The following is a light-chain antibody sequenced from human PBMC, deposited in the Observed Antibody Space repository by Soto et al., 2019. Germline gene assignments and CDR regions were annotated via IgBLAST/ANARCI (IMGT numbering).Light chain of an antibody. CDR3: ETWDSNTRV. J-gene: IGLJ3*02. V-gene: IGLV4-60*03. CDR2: LEGSGSY. Sequence: QSALTQSSSASASLGSSVKLTCTLSSGHSSYIIAWHQQQPGKAPRYLMNLEGSGSYNKGSGIPDRFSGSSSGADRYLTISNLQSEDEADYYCETWDSNTRVFGGGTKVTVL. CDR1: SGHSSYI.